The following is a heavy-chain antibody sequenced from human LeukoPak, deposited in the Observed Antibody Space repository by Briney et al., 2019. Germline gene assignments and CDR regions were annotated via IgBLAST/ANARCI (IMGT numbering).Heavy chain of an antibody. Sequence: GGSLRLSCAASGFTFSSYAMHWVRQAPGKGLEWVAVISYDGSNKYYADSVKGRFTISRDNSKNTLYLQMNSLRAEDTAVYYCAKDTGTWELHFDYWGQETLVTVSS. CDR2: ISYDGSNK. V-gene: IGHV3-30-3*01. CDR3: AKDTGTWELHFDY. D-gene: IGHD1-26*01. J-gene: IGHJ4*02. CDR1: GFTFSSYA.